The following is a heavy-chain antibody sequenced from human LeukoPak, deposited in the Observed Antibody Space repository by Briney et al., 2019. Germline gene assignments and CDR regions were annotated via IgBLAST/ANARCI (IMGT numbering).Heavy chain of an antibody. CDR2: IYPTGTT. V-gene: IGHV4-4*07. CDR1: GGSINSYY. J-gene: IGHJ4*02. D-gene: IGHD3-10*01. Sequence: SETLSLTCTVSGGSINSYYWGWVRQPAGKGLEWIGRIYPTGTTNYSPSFKSRLTMSLDTSKNQFSLKLRSVTAADTAVYYCGRQAYTASYYFVDYWSQGTLVTVSS. CDR3: GRQAYTASYYFVDY.